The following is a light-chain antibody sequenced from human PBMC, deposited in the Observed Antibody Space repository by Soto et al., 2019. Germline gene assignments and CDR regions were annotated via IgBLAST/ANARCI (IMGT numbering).Light chain of an antibody. J-gene: IGKJ4*01. V-gene: IGKV3-20*01. CDR1: QSVTSSY. CDR3: QQYGSSPLT. CDR2: GAS. Sequence: EIVLTQSPGTLSLSPGERATLSCRASQSVTSSYLAWYQQKPGQAPRALIYGASGRATGIPDRFRGSGSGTDFTLTISRLEPEDFAVYYCQQYGSSPLTFGGGTKVEIK.